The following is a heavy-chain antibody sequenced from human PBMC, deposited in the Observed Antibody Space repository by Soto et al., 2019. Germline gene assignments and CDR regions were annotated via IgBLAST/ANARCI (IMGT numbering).Heavy chain of an antibody. V-gene: IGHV2-5*02. D-gene: IGHD6-13*01. J-gene: IGHJ4*02. CDR1: GFSLSTNGVG. Sequence: QITLKESGPTLVKPTQTLTLTCTFSGFSLSTNGVGVGWIRQPPGKALEWLALIYWDDDKRYSPSLRSSLTSTKDTSKNQVVLTMTNMDPVDTATYYCAHRARHYSTSVIGSYYFDYWGQGTLVTVSS. CDR2: IYWDDDK. CDR3: AHRARHYSTSVIGSYYFDY.